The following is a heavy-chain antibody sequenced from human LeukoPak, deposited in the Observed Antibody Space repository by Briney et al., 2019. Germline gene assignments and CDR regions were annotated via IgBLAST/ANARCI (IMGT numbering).Heavy chain of an antibody. CDR1: GYSFTSYW. V-gene: IGHV5-51*01. CDR2: IYPGDSDT. CDR3: ARLPPLYCGGDCYSYYFDY. Sequence: GESLKISCKGSGYSFTSYWIGWVRQMPGKGLEWMGIIYPGDSDTRYSPSFQGQVAISADKSISTAYLQWSSLKASDTAMYYCARLPPLYCGGDCYSYYFDYWGQGTLVTVSS. J-gene: IGHJ4*02. D-gene: IGHD2-21*02.